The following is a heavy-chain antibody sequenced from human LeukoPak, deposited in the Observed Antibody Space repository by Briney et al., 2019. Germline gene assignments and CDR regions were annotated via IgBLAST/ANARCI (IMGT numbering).Heavy chain of an antibody. D-gene: IGHD1-26*01. Sequence: GGSLRLSCAVSGFTFSSYAMSWVRQAPGKGLEWVSAISGSGGSTYYADSVKGRFTISRDNSKNTLYLQMNSLRAEDTAVYYCAKEGMEWELLGYFDYWGQGTLVTVSS. CDR1: GFTFSSYA. J-gene: IGHJ4*02. CDR2: ISGSGGST. CDR3: AKEGMEWELLGYFDY. V-gene: IGHV3-23*01.